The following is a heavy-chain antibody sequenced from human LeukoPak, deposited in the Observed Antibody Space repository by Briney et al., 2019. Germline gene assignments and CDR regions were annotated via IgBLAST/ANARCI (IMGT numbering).Heavy chain of an antibody. D-gene: IGHD6-13*01. CDR3: AKVGDSSSWTPMFDY. V-gene: IGHV3-23*01. Sequence: PGGSLRLSCAASGFTFSSYAMSWVRQAPGKGLEWVSTISGSGGSTYYADSVKGRFTISRDNSKNTLYLQMSSLRAEDTAVYYCAKVGDSSSWTPMFDYWGQGTPVTVSS. J-gene: IGHJ4*02. CDR1: GFTFSSYA. CDR2: ISGSGGST.